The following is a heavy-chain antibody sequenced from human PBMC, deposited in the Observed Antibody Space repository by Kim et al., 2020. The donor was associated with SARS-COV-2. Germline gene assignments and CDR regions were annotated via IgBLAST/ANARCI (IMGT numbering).Heavy chain of an antibody. CDR1: GLKFIDAW. D-gene: IGHD1-26*01. V-gene: IGHV3-15*01. CDR2: IKSKGGGETT. J-gene: IGHJ6*02. CDR3: TWETSFYYGLDV. Sequence: GGSLRLSCVVSGLKFIDAWMSWVRQAPGKGLEWVGRIKSKGGGETTDYAAPVKGRFIISREDSKNTLYLQMNSLKTDDTAVYYCTWETSFYYGLDVWGQGTTVTVSS.